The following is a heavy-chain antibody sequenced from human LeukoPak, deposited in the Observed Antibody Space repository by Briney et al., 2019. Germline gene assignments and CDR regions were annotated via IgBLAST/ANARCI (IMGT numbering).Heavy chain of an antibody. CDR3: GSGYWVQ. CDR1: GFTFGSYG. J-gene: IGHJ1*01. Sequence: GGSLRLSCAASGFTFGSYGMSWVRQAPGKGLEWVSIITPDADRTSYADSVEGRFTISRDNPRNTLYMQMNSLRDEDTVGYYDGSGYWVQWGQGTLVTVSS. D-gene: IGHD3-22*01. V-gene: IGHV3-23*01. CDR2: ITPDADRT.